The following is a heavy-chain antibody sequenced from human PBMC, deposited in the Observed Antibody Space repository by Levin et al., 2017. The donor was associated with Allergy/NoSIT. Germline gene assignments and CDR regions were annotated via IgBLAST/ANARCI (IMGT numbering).Heavy chain of an antibody. J-gene: IGHJ4*02. D-gene: IGHD3-9*01. CDR1: GGSFSGYY. Sequence: SETLSLTCAVYGGSFSGYYWSWIRQPPGKGLEWIGEINHSGSTNYNPSLKSRVTISVDTSKNQFSLKLSSVTAADTAVYYCAGRGILTQHLGYWGQGTLVTVSS. V-gene: IGHV4-34*01. CDR2: INHSGST. CDR3: AGRGILTQHLGY.